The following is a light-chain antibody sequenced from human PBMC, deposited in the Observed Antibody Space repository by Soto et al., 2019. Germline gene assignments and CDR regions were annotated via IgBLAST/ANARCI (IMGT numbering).Light chain of an antibody. CDR2: EAS. Sequence: EIVLTQSPATLSLSPGERATLSCGASQSVGNNLAWYQQKPGQAPGLLIYEASTRATGIPARFSGSGSGTDFTLTISSLEPEDFEVYYCQHHANWPLTFGGGTKVDIK. V-gene: IGKV3-11*01. J-gene: IGKJ4*01. CDR1: QSVGNN. CDR3: QHHANWPLT.